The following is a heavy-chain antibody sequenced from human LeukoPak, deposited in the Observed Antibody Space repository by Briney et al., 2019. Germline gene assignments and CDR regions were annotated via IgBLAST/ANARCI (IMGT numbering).Heavy chain of an antibody. J-gene: IGHJ4*02. D-gene: IGHD3-22*01. CDR1: GFTFSSYW. CDR2: INSDGSST. CDR3: ARAPSPYYYDTTGYLFDY. V-gene: IGHV3-74*01. Sequence: GGSLRLSCAASGFTFSSYWMHWVRQAPGKGLVWVSRINSDGSSTSYADSVKGRFTISRDNAKNTLYLQMNSLRAEDTAVYYCARAPSPYYYDTTGYLFDYWGQGSLVTVSS.